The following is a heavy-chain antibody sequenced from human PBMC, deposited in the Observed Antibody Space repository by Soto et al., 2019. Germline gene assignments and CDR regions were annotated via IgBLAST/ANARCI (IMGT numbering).Heavy chain of an antibody. CDR2: IYYSGST. D-gene: IGHD3-22*01. CDR3: ARGSYYYDSSGYYQY. CDR1: GGSISSGDYY. Sequence: SETLSLTCTVSGGSISSGDYYWSWIRQPPGKGLEWIGYIYYSGSTYYNPSLKSRVTISVDTSKNQFSLKLSSVTAADTAVYYCARGSYYYDSSGYYQYWGQGTLVTLSS. V-gene: IGHV4-30-4*01. J-gene: IGHJ4*02.